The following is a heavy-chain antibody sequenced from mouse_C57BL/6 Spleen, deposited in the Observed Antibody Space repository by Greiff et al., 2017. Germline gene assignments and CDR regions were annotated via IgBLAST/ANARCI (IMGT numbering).Heavy chain of an antibody. CDR1: GYTFTSYW. V-gene: IGHV1-61*01. J-gene: IGHJ1*03. CDR2: IYPSDSET. CDR3: ARSYYYGSTWYFDV. Sequence: QVQLQQPGAELVRPGSSVKLSCKASGYTFTSYWMDWVKQRPGQGLEWIGNIYPSDSETHYNQKFKDKATLTVDKSSSTAYMQLSSLTSEDSAVYYCARSYYYGSTWYFDVWGTGTTVTVSS. D-gene: IGHD1-1*01.